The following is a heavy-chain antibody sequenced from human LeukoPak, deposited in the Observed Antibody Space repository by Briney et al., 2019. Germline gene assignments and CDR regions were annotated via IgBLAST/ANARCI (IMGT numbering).Heavy chain of an antibody. J-gene: IGHJ5*02. V-gene: IGHV3-23*01. CDR2: VVGSGSST. CDR3: AKPSYSYYDTSGYYS. D-gene: IGHD3-22*01. CDR1: GFTFSSYA. Sequence: GGSLRLSCAASGFTFSSYAMTWVRQAPGKGLEWVSVVVGSGSSTYQADSVRGRFTISRDDSKDTLYLQMNSLRAEDTAVYYCAKPSYSYYDTSGYYSWGQGTLVTVSS.